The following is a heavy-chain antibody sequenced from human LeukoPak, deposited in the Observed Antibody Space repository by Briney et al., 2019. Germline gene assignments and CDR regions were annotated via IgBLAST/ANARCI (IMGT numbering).Heavy chain of an antibody. D-gene: IGHD4-11*01. CDR2: IYDGGST. CDR3: ARDDPHLNYASPFVD. CDR1: EFTFNRYA. V-gene: IGHV3-23*03. J-gene: IGHJ4*02. Sequence: GGSLRLSCVASEFTFNRYAMSWVRQAPGKGLEWVSAIYDGGSTYYAESVKGRFSISRDDSKNTLYLQMNSLRVDDTAVYYCARDDPHLNYASPFVDWGQGTLVTVSS.